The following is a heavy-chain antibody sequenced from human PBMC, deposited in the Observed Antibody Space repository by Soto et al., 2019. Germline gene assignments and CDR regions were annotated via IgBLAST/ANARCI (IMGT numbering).Heavy chain of an antibody. Sequence: KPSETLSLTCAVYGGSFSGYYWSWIRQPPGKGLEWIGEINHSGSTNYNPSLKSRATISVDTSKNQFSLKLSSVTAADTAVYYCARGARFLEWPTLDYWGQGTLVTVSS. V-gene: IGHV4-34*01. CDR3: ARGARFLEWPTLDY. CDR2: INHSGST. CDR1: GGSFSGYY. J-gene: IGHJ4*02. D-gene: IGHD3-3*01.